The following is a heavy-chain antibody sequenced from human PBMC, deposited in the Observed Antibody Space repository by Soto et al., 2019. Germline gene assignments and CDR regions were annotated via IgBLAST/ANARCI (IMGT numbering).Heavy chain of an antibody. CDR2: ISINSGTI. CDR3: ARCIGANGPCDH. V-gene: IGHV3-48*02. D-gene: IGHD3-16*01. CDR1: GFIFSSYS. Sequence: PGGSLRLSCAASGFIFSSYSMNWVRQAPGKGLEWVSYISINSGTIYYAGSVKGRFAISRDNAKDSLYLQMNSLRDEDTAMYYCARCIGANGPCDHWGPGTLVTVSS. J-gene: IGHJ4*02.